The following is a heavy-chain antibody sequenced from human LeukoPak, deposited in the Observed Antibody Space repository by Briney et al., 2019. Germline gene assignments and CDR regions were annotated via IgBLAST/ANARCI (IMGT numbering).Heavy chain of an antibody. D-gene: IGHD1/OR15-1a*01. CDR3: ARGTVPNAFDI. Sequence: SETLSLTCTGSGGSISTYYWSWIRQPAGKGLEWIGRIYTSGSTNYNPSPKSRVTMSVDTSKNQFSLKLSSVTAADTAVYFCARGTVPNAFDIWGQGTMVTVS. V-gene: IGHV4-4*07. CDR2: IYTSGST. CDR1: GGSISTYY. J-gene: IGHJ3*02.